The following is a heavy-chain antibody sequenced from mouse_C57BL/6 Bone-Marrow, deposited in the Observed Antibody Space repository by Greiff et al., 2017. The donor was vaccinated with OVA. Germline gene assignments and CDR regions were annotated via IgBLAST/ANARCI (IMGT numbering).Heavy chain of an antibody. Sequence: QVQLQQPGAELVRPGTSVKLSCKASGYTFTNYWMHWVKQRPGQGLECIGVIAPSDSYINYNQKFKGRATLTVDTSSSTAYMHFSSLTSEDSAVYYCAHYGSRLYLHYWGQGTSLTVSS. CDR2: IAPSDSYI. CDR3: AHYGSRLYLHY. CDR1: GYTFTNYW. J-gene: IGHJ2*02. D-gene: IGHD1-1*01. V-gene: IGHV1-59*01.